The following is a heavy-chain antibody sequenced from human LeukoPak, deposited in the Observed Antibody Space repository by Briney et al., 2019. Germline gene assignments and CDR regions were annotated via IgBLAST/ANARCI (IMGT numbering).Heavy chain of an antibody. Sequence: GESLKLYCKASGYRFTNHWIAWVRQMPGKGLELMGSIYPGDSDTRYSPSFQGQITISADKSVATAYLQWSSLKASDTAIYYCARQGVYFSDSSAFYQWGQRTLITVSS. CDR1: GYRFTNHW. CDR3: ARQGVYFSDSSAFYQ. V-gene: IGHV5-51*01. D-gene: IGHD3-22*01. J-gene: IGHJ4*02. CDR2: IYPGDSDT.